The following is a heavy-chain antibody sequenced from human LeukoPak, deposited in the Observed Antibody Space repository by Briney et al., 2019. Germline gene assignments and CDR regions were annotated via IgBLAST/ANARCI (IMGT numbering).Heavy chain of an antibody. CDR3: ARGRSSSSEFDY. CDR2: MNPNSGNT. CDR1: GYTFTSYD. Sequence: ASVKVSCKASGYTFTSYDINWVRQATGQGLEWMGWMNPNSGNTGYAQKFQGRVTMTRNTSISTAYMELSSLRSEDTAVYYCARGRSSSSEFDYWGQGTLVTVSS. V-gene: IGHV1-8*01. J-gene: IGHJ4*02. D-gene: IGHD6-13*01.